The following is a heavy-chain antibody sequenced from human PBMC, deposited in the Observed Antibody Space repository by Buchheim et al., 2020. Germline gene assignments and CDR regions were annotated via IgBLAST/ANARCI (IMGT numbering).Heavy chain of an antibody. CDR1: GGSVSSGSYY. J-gene: IGHJ6*02. CDR2: IYYSGST. V-gene: IGHV4-61*01. CDR3: ARSWDYVWGAGVAPRNYYYYGMDV. Sequence: QVQLQESGPGLVKPSETLSLTCTVSGGSVSSGSYYWSWIRQPPGKGLEWIGYIYYSGSTNYNPSLKSRVTISVNTSKNQFSLKLSSVTAADTAVYYWARSWDYVWGAGVAPRNYYYYGMDVWGQGTT. D-gene: IGHD3-16*01.